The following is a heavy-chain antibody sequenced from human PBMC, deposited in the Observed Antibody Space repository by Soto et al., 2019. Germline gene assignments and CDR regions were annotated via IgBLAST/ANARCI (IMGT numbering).Heavy chain of an antibody. V-gene: IGHV3-9*01. CDR1: GFTFDDYA. J-gene: IGHJ3*02. CDR2: ISWNSGSI. CDR3: AKDTAAGTSIFDAFDI. Sequence: EVQLVESGGGLVQPGRSLRLSCAASGFTFDDYAMHWVRQAPGKGLEWVSGISWNSGSIGYADSVKGRFTISRDNAKNSLYLQMNSLRAEDTALYYCAKDTAAGTSIFDAFDIWGQGTMVTVSS. D-gene: IGHD6-13*01.